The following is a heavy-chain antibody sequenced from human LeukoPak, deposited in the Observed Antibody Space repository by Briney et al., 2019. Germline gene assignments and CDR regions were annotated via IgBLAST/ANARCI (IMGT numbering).Heavy chain of an antibody. V-gene: IGHV3-23*01. CDR2: ISAGGGVK. Sequence: GGSLRLSCAASGFTFSSYAMNWVRQAPGKGLEWVSGISAGGGVKDYTDSVKGRFTISRDSSKNTLSLQMNSLGAEDTAVYFCAGSGAGEDYFDYWGQGALVTVSS. CDR1: GFTFSSYA. J-gene: IGHJ4*02. CDR3: AGSGAGEDYFDY. D-gene: IGHD3-10*01.